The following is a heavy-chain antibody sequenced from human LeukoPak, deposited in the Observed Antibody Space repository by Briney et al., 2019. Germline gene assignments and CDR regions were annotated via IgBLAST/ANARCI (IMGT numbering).Heavy chain of an antibody. J-gene: IGHJ4*02. D-gene: IGHD1-26*01. Sequence: GGSLRLSCAASGFTFSSYEMNWVRQAPGKGLEWVSYISSSGSTIYYADSVKGRFTISRGNAKNSLYLQMNSLRAEDTAVYYCARRSSSGSYYRPFDYWGQGTLVTVSS. CDR3: ARRSSSGSYYRPFDY. V-gene: IGHV3-48*03. CDR2: ISSSGSTI. CDR1: GFTFSSYE.